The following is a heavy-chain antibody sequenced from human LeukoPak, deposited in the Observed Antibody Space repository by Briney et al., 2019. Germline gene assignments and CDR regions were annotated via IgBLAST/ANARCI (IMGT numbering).Heavy chain of an antibody. CDR1: GGSISSYY. J-gene: IGHJ4*02. Sequence: WETLSLICTVSGGSISSYYLSWIRQPAGTGLEWIRGIYTIGSTNYKDSFKSRVSMSVDTSKTQFSLKLSSVSAADTAVFYCARENSGSYREFDYWGQGTLVTVSS. CDR2: IYTIGST. CDR3: ARENSGSYREFDY. V-gene: IGHV4-4*07. D-gene: IGHD1-26*01.